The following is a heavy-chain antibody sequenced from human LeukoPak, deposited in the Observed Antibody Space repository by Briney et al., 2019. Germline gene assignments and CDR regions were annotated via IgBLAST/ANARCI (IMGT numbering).Heavy chain of an antibody. CDR1: GITFSSYS. Sequence: GGSLRLSCAASGITFSSYSMNWVRQAPGKGLEWVSFISSRSSNINYADSVKGRFTISRDNAKNSLYLQMNSLRAEDTAVYCAREGEGYKVGGAYYFYGMDVWGQGTTVTVSS. CDR3: AREGEGYKVGGAYYFYGMDV. V-gene: IGHV3-21*01. CDR2: ISSRSSNI. D-gene: IGHD2-15*01. J-gene: IGHJ6*02.